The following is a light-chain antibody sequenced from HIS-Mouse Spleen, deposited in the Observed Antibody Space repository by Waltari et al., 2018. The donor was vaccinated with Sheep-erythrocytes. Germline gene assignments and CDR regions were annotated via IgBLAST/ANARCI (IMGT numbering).Light chain of an antibody. V-gene: IGLV3-1*01. CDR2: QDS. CDR3: QAWDSSTAWNVV. CDR1: KLGAKY. Sequence: SYELTQPPSVSVSPGQTACITCAGDKLGAKYACWYQQKPGQSPVLVIYQDSKRPSGIPERFSGSNSGNTATLTISGTQAMDEADYYCQAWDSSTAWNVVFGGGTKLTVL. J-gene: IGLJ2*01.